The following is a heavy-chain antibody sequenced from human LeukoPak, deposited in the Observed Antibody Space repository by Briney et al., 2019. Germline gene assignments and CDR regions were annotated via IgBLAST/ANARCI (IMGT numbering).Heavy chain of an antibody. Sequence: SETLSLTCTVSGGSISSHYCSWIRQPPGKGLEWIGYIYYSGSTNYNPSLKSRVTISVDTSKNQFSLKLSSVTAADTAVYYCARVYYDFWSGYLIKNYYYYMDVWGKGTTVTVSS. CDR1: GGSISSHY. V-gene: IGHV4-59*11. CDR2: IYYSGST. J-gene: IGHJ6*03. D-gene: IGHD3-3*01. CDR3: ARVYYDFWSGYLIKNYYYYMDV.